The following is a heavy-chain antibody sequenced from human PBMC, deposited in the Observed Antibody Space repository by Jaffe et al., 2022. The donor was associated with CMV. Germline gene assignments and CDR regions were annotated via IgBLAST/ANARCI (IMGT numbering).Heavy chain of an antibody. CDR1: GGSISSYY. J-gene: IGHJ6*02. CDR2: IYTSGST. D-gene: IGHD5-18*01. V-gene: IGHV4-4*07. CDR3: ARDIGYSYGQTDPRPADYYYYYGMDV. Sequence: QVQLQESGPGLVKPSETLSLTCTVSGGSISSYYWSWIRQPAGKGLEWIGRIYTSGSTNYNPSLKSRVTMSVDTSKNQFSLKLSSVTAADTAVYYCARDIGYSYGQTDPRPADYYYYYGMDVWGQGTTVTVSS.